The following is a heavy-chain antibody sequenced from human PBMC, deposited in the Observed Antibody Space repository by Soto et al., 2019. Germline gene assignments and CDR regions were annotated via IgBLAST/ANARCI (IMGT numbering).Heavy chain of an antibody. J-gene: IGHJ5*02. CDR3: ARRAYSNGWDNWLDP. Sequence: PSETLSHTCSVSGGSVTSGNFYWSWIRQPPGKGLEWIGYGYYTGSADYNPSLKSRVTILLDTSKNQFSLKLTYVTAADTAVYFCARRAYSNGWDNWLDPWGQGMLVT. CDR1: GGSVTSGNFY. V-gene: IGHV4-61*01. D-gene: IGHD6-19*01. CDR2: GYYTGSA.